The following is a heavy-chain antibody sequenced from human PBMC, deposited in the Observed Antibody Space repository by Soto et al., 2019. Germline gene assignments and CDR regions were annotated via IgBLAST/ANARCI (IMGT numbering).Heavy chain of an antibody. Sequence: AAVKVSCPSSGYTFTGHYIHWLRRAPGQGLEWMGWINPNSGGTKYPQKFQGRVTMTRDTSIRTVYMSLTGLKSDDTAVYFCASDRAKRRRTACFDERGPGT. V-gene: IGHV1-2*02. J-gene: IGHJ4*02. CDR1: GYTFTGHY. CDR2: INPNSGGT. D-gene: IGHD3-10*01. CDR3: ASDRAKRRRTACFDE.